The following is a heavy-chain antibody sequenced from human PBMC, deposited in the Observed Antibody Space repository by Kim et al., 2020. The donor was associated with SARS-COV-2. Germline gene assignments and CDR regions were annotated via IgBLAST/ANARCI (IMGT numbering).Heavy chain of an antibody. J-gene: IGHJ4*02. CDR1: GFSFSSYW. D-gene: IGHD5-12*01. CDR2: IKDDGSQK. CDR3: AREVPGGAVAMDY. V-gene: IGHV3-7*01. Sequence: GGSLRLSCAASGFSFSSYWTSWVRQAPGMGPEWVANIKDDGSQKYYVDSVKGRFTISRDNAKNSLHLQMNTLRAEDTAVYYCAREVPGGAVAMDYWGQGTLATVSS.